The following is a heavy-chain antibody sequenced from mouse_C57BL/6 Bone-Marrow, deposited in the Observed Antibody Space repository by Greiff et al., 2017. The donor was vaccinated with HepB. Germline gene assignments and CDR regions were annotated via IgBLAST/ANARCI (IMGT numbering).Heavy chain of an antibody. J-gene: IGHJ2*01. D-gene: IGHD1-1*01. Sequence: EVQLQQSGAELVRPGASVKLSCTASGFNIKDDYMHWVKQRPEQGLEWIGWIDPENGDTEYASKFQGKATITADTSSNTAYLQLSSLTSEDTAVSYCTTVGSSHFDYWGQGTTLTVSS. V-gene: IGHV14-4*01. CDR1: GFNIKDDY. CDR2: IDPENGDT. CDR3: TTVGSSHFDY.